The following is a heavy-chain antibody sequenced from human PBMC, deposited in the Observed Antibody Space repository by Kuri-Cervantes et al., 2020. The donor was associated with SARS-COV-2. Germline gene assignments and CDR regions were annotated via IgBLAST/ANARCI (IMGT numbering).Heavy chain of an antibody. Sequence: LSLTCAASGFTVSSNYMNWVRQAPGKALEWVSSISGSGSYIYYADSMKGRFTISKESGENSLYLHMNSLRGDDTAVYYCARVAGEGPIYYYYMDVWGKGTTVTVFS. J-gene: IGHJ6*03. D-gene: IGHD3-10*01. V-gene: IGHV3-21*01. CDR1: GFTVSSNY. CDR3: ARVAGEGPIYYYYMDV. CDR2: ISGSGSYI.